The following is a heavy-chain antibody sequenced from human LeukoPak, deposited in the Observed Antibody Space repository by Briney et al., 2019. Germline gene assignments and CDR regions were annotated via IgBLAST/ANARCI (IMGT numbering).Heavy chain of an antibody. CDR1: GGSISSHY. Sequence: SETLSLTCTVSGGSISSHYWSWIRQPPGKGLEWIGYIYYSGSTNYNPSLKSRVTISVDTSKNQFSLKLSSVTAADTAVYYCARALIFYGSGRRQYYFDYWGQGTLVTVSS. J-gene: IGHJ4*02. CDR2: IYYSGST. CDR3: ARALIFYGSGRRQYYFDY. V-gene: IGHV4-59*11. D-gene: IGHD3-10*01.